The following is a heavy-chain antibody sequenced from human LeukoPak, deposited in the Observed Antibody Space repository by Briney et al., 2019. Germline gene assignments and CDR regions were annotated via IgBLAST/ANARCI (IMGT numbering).Heavy chain of an antibody. Sequence: PSETLSLTCTVSGYSISSGYYWGWIRQPPGKGLEWIGNIYHSGSTYSNPSLKSRAIISVDTSKNQFSLKLISVTAADTAVYYCAIDLIVTDAMTGSGSYSTDYWGQGTLATVSS. V-gene: IGHV4-38-2*02. CDR2: IYHSGST. CDR1: GYSISSGYY. J-gene: IGHJ4*02. D-gene: IGHD3-10*01. CDR3: AIDLIVTDAMTGSGSYSTDY.